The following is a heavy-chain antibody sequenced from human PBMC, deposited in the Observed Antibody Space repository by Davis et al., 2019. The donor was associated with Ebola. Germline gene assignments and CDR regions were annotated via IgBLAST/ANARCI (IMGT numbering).Heavy chain of an antibody. V-gene: IGHV3-49*04. Sequence: GGSLRLSCIASGFTFGDYAMTWVRQAPGKGLEWVGFIRSKAFGGTTENAASVQGRFSISRDDFKSIAYLQMNSLKTEDTAVYYCTRGGGDFWSGYHYFEYWGQGTLVTVSS. CDR2: IRSKAFGGTT. D-gene: IGHD3-3*01. CDR1: GFTFGDYA. CDR3: TRGGGDFWSGYHYFEY. J-gene: IGHJ4*02.